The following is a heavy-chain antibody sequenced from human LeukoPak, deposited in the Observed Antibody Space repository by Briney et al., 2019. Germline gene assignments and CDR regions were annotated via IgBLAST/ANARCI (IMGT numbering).Heavy chain of an antibody. CDR1: GFTFSSYW. CDR3: ATYIAAAGPQPYYYYYMDV. J-gene: IGHJ6*03. V-gene: IGHV3-7*01. Sequence: GGSLRLSCAASGFTFSSYWMSWVRQAPGKGLEWVANIKQDGSEKYYVDSVKGRFTISRDNAKNSLYPQMNSLRAEDTAVYYCATYIAAAGPQPYYYYYMDVWGKGTTVTVSS. CDR2: IKQDGSEK. D-gene: IGHD6-13*01.